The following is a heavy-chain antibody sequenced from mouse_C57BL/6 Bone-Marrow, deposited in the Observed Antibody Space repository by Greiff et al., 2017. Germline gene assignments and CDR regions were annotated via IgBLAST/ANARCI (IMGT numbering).Heavy chain of an antibody. V-gene: IGHV1-74*01. D-gene: IGHD3-2*02. CDR1: GYTFTSYW. J-gene: IGHJ2*01. Sequence: QVQLQQPGAELVKPGASVKVSCKASGYTFTSYWMHWVKQRPGQGLEWIGGINPSVIEPNYNQKFKGKATLTVDKSSSTAYMQLSSLTSEDSAVYYCAIGDSSGSFDYWGQGTTLTVSS. CDR2: INPSVIEP. CDR3: AIGDSSGSFDY.